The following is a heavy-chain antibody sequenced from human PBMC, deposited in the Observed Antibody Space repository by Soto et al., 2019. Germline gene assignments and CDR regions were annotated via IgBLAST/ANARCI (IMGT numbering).Heavy chain of an antibody. CDR1: GFTFSSYG. CDR3: ARAYGPSIYFDY. D-gene: IGHD4-17*01. V-gene: IGHV3-33*01. CDR2: IWYDGSNK. J-gene: IGHJ4*02. Sequence: QVQLVESGGGVVQPGRSLRLSCAASGFTFSSYGMHWVRQAPGTGLEWVAVIWYDGSNKYYADSVKGRFTISRDNSKNTLYLHMNSLRAEDTAVYYCARAYGPSIYFDYWGKGNLVTVSS.